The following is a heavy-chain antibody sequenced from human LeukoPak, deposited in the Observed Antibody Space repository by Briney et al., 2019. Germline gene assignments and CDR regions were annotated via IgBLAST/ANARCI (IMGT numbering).Heavy chain of an antibody. Sequence: GRSLRLSCAASGFTFSSYGMHWVRQAPGKGLEWVAVVWYDGSNKYYADSVKGRFTISRDNSKNTLYLQMNSLRAEDTAVYYCATTYGSGSYYCYYYYGMDVWGQGTTVTVSS. CDR2: VWYDGSNK. CDR1: GFTFSSYG. D-gene: IGHD3-10*01. V-gene: IGHV3-33*01. J-gene: IGHJ6*02. CDR3: ATTYGSGSYYCYYYYGMDV.